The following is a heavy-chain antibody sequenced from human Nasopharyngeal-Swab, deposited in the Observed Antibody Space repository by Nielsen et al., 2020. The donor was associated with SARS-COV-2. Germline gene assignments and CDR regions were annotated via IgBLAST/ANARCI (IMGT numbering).Heavy chain of an antibody. CDR3: ARDELMVYYYYGMDV. V-gene: IGHV4-4*02. D-gene: IGHD2-8*01. J-gene: IGHJ6*02. CDR2: LYHSGST. Sequence: WMRQHPGQGLEWIGELYHSGSTNYNPSLKSRVTISVDKSKNQFSLKLSSVTAADTAVYYCARDELMVYYYYGMDVWGQGTTVTVSS.